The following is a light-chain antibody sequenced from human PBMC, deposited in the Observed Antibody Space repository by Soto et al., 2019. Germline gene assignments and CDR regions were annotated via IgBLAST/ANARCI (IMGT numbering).Light chain of an antibody. CDR3: QQLKSHPMST. V-gene: IGKV1-9*01. Sequence: DIQLTQSPSFLSASVGDRVTITCRASQDISSYLAWYQQKPGKAPKVLIYAASTLQSGVPSRFSGSGSGTEFTLTISSLQPEDFATYYCQQLKSHPMSTFGQGTRLEIK. CDR1: QDISSY. J-gene: IGKJ5*01. CDR2: AAS.